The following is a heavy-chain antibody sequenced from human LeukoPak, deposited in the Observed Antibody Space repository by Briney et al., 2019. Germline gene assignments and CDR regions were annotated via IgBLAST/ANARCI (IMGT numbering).Heavy chain of an antibody. V-gene: IGHV4-59*01. D-gene: IGHD3-22*01. J-gene: IGHJ3*02. CDR1: GGSISSYY. CDR3: ATRLYYYDSSGDDAFDI. CDR2: IYYSGST. Sequence: PSETLSLTCTVSGGSISSYYWNWIRQPPGKGLEWIGYIYYSGSTNYNPSLKSRVTISVDTSKNQFSLKLSSVTAADTAVYYCATRLYYYDSSGDDAFDIWGQGTMVTVSS.